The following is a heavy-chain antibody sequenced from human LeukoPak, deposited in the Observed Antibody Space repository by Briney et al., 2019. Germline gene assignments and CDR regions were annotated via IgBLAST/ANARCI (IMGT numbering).Heavy chain of an antibody. D-gene: IGHD1-26*01. J-gene: IGHJ4*02. V-gene: IGHV4-34*01. CDR2: INHSGST. CDR1: GGSFSGYY. Sequence: PSETLSLTCAVYGGSFSGYYWSWIRQPPGKGLEWIGEINHSGSTNYNPSLKSRVTISLNTSKNRFSLTLSSVTAADTAVYYCAGRVGATTIDYWGQGTLVTVSS. CDR3: AGRVGATTIDY.